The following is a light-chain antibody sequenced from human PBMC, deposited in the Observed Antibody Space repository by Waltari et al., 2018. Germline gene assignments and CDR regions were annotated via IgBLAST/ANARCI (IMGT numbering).Light chain of an antibody. CDR2: AAS. J-gene: IGKJ2*01. CDR1: QSITLF. Sequence: IQMTQPPSSLSASVGDKVTITCRARQSITLFVVWYQQKPGKAHKLLIYAASTLQTGVPSRFSGSGSETEFTVTISSVQSGDFATYYCHQSYKTPYTFGQGTQLEI. V-gene: IGKV1-39*01. CDR3: HQSYKTPYT.